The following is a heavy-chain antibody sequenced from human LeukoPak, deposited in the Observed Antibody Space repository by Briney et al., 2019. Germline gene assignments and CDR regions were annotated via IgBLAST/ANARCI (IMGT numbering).Heavy chain of an antibody. CDR3: ASLGYCSSTSCYEPYYYYYMDV. V-gene: IGHV1-69*05. Sequence: SVKVSCKASGGTFSSYAISWVRQAPGQGLEWMGGIVPIFGTANYAQKFQGRVTITTDESTSTAYMELSSLRSEDTAVYYCASLGYCSSTSCYEPYYYYYMDVWGKGTTVTVSS. J-gene: IGHJ6*03. CDR1: GGTFSSYA. CDR2: IVPIFGTA. D-gene: IGHD2-2*01.